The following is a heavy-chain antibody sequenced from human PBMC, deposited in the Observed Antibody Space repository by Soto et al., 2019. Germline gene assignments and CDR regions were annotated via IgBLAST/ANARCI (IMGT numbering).Heavy chain of an antibody. CDR1: GYTFTSYY. Sequence: EAPVKVSCKASGYTFTSYYMHWVRQAPGQGLEWMGIINPSGGSTSYAQKFQGRVTMTRDTSTSTVYMELSSLRSEDTAVYYCATGHIENYYGSGSYLSSDYYYYGMDVWGQGTTVTVSS. D-gene: IGHD3-10*01. J-gene: IGHJ6*02. CDR2: INPSGGST. V-gene: IGHV1-46*01. CDR3: ATGHIENYYGSGSYLSSDYYYYGMDV.